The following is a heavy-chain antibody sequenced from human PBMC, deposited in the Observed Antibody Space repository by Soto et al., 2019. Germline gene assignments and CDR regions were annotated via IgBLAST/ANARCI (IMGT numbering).Heavy chain of an antibody. D-gene: IGHD5-18*01. CDR1: WYTLTRYY. CDR3: AREAGYSYGLDYYYGMDV. J-gene: IGHJ6*02. CDR2: INPNSGGT. V-gene: IGHV1-2*04. Sequence: SCKAFWYTLTRYYIHLVRQAPGQGLEWMGWINPNSGGTNYAQKFQGWVTMTRDTSISTAYMELSRLRSDDTAVYYCAREAGYSYGLDYYYGMDVWGQGTTVTVSS.